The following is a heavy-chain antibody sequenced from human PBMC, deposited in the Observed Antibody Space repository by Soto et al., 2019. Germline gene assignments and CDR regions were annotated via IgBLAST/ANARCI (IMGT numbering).Heavy chain of an antibody. CDR3: ARDKITGLFDY. J-gene: IGHJ4*02. CDR1: GGSFSGYY. V-gene: IGHV4-34*01. D-gene: IGHD2-8*02. CDR2: INHSGST. Sequence: PSETLSLTCAVYGGSFSGYYCTWIRKPPGTGLEWIGEINHSGSTNYNPSLKSRVTISVDTSKNQFSLKMTSVTAADTAVYYCARDKITGLFDYWGQGTLVTVSS.